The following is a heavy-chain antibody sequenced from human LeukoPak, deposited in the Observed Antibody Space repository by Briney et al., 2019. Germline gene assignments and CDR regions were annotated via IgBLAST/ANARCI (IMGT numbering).Heavy chain of an antibody. V-gene: IGHV3-7*03. CDR2: IKKDGSEK. CDR3: ANSRSGSYYKKEMNAFDI. CDR1: GFTFSSYW. D-gene: IGHD3-10*01. J-gene: IGHJ3*02. Sequence: GGSLRLSCAASGFTFSSYWMSWVRQAPGKGLEWVANIKKDGSEKYYVDSVKGRFTISRDNAKNSLYLQMNSLRAEDTAVYYCANSRSGSYYKKEMNAFDIWGQGTMVTVSS.